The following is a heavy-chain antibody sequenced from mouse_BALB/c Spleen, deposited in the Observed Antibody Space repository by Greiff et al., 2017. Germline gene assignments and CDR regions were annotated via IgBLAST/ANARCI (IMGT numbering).Heavy chain of an antibody. J-gene: IGHJ3*01. V-gene: IGHV2-9*02. Sequence: VQLQQSGPGLVAPSQSLSITCTVSGFSLTSYGVHWVRQPPGKGLEWLGVIWAGGSTNYNSALMSRLSISKDNSKSQVLLKMNSLQTDDTAMYYCAGGAWFAYWGQGTLVTVSA. CDR1: GFSLTSYG. CDR2: IWAGGST. CDR3: AGGAWFAY.